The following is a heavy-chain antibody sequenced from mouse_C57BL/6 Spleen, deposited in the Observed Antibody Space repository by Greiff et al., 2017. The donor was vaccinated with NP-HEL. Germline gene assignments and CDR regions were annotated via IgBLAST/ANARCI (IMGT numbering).Heavy chain of an antibody. J-gene: IGHJ3*01. CDR1: GYTFTDYY. CDR3: AVDSSGRAWFAY. V-gene: IGHV1-76*01. D-gene: IGHD3-2*02. Sequence: QVQLKQSGAELVRPGASVKLSCKASGYTFTDYYINWVKQRPGQGLEWIARIYPGSGNTYYNEKFKGKATLTAEKSSSTAYMQLSSLTSEDSAVYFCAVDSSGRAWFAYWGQGTLVTVSA. CDR2: IYPGSGNT.